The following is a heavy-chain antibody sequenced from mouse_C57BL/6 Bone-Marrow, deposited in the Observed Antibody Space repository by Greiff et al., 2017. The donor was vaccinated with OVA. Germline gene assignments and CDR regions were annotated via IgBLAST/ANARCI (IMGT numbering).Heavy chain of an antibody. J-gene: IGHJ3*01. V-gene: IGHV1-4*01. Sequence: QVQLQQSGAELARPGASVKMSCKASGYTFTSYTMHWVKQRPGQGLEWIGYINTSSGYTKYNQKFKDKATLTADKYSSTAYMQRSSLTSEDSAVYYCAREDGNWFAYWGQGTLVTVSA. CDR2: INTSSGYT. CDR3: AREDGNWFAY. CDR1: GYTFTSYT. D-gene: IGHD2-1*01.